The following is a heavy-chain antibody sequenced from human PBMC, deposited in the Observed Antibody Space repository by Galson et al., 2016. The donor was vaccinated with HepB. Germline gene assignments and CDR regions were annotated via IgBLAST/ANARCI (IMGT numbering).Heavy chain of an antibody. CDR3: AGVGTSMGYSYYGMDV. D-gene: IGHD2-21*01. J-gene: IGHJ6*02. V-gene: IGHV1-24*01. CDR1: GHTLTEFC. Sequence: SVKVSCKVSGHTLTEFCIHWVRQAPGKGLEWMGGFNPEDGETIYAHKFQGRVTMTEDTSTDTAYMELRGLRSEDTAVCYVAGVGTSMGYSYYGMDVWGQGTMVTVSS. CDR2: FNPEDGET.